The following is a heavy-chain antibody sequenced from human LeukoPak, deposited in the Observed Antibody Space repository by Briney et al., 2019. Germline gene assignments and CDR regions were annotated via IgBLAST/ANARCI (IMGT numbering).Heavy chain of an antibody. CDR2: TYYRSKWYD. J-gene: IGHJ5*01. D-gene: IGHD6-19*01. V-gene: IGHV6-1*01. CDR1: GDSVSSKNGA. Sequence: SQTLTLTCAISGDSVSSKNGAWNWIRQSPSRGLEWLERTYYRSKWYDEYADSVKGRVTISPDTSKNQFSLHEYSVTPEDTAVYYCARDLGTSGWYTFDFWGQGTLVTVSS. CDR3: ARDLGTSGWYTFDF.